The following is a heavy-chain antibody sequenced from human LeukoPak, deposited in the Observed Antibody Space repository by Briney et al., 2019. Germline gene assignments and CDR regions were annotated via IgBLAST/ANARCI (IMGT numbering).Heavy chain of an antibody. Sequence: PGGSLRLSCAASGFPFSGYSLRWVRQAPGKGLEWVSSISSSAAYIAYADSVKGRFTISRDNAKDSLYLQMNNLRAEDTAVYYCAREGKDLRLGYYNSAVDVWGQGTTVSVSS. D-gene: IGHD2-15*01. CDR1: GFPFSGYS. CDR2: ISSSAAYI. V-gene: IGHV3-21*01. J-gene: IGHJ6*02. CDR3: AREGKDLRLGYYNSAVDV.